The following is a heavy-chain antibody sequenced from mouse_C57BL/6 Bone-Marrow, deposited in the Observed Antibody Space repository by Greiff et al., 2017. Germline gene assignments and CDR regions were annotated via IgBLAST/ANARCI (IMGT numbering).Heavy chain of an antibody. CDR3: TKRAYSTVEGY. D-gene: IGHD2-10*01. V-gene: IGHV1-15*01. CDR1: GFTFTDYE. CDR2: IDPETGGT. J-gene: IGHJ2*01. Sequence: VQLQQSGAELVRPGASVTLSCKASGFTFTDYEMHWVKQTPVHGLEWIGAIDPETGGTAYNQKVKGKAILTANKSSSTAYMELRSLTSEDSAVYYITKRAYSTVEGYWGQGTTLTVSS.